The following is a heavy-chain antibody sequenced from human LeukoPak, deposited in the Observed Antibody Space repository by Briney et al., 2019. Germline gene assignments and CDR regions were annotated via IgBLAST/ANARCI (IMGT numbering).Heavy chain of an antibody. CDR2: MNPNSGNT. CDR3: ARSPIRYCSGGSCFRWFDP. Sequence: GASVKVSCKASGYTFTSYDIHWVRQATGQGLEWMGWMNPNSGNTGYAQKFQGRVTMTRNTSISTAYMELSSLRSEDTAVYYCARSPIRYCSGGSCFRWFDPWGQGTLVTVSS. CDR1: GYTFTSYD. V-gene: IGHV1-8*01. J-gene: IGHJ5*02. D-gene: IGHD2-15*01.